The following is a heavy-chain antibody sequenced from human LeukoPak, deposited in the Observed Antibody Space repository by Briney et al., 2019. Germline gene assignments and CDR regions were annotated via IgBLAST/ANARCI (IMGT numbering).Heavy chain of an antibody. J-gene: IGHJ2*01. Sequence: SETLSLTCTVSGGSISSSSYYWGWIRQSPGKGLEWIGSIYYSGSTNYNPSLKSRVTISVDTSKNQFSLKLSSVTAADTAVYYCARGFQLPWYLDLWGRGTLVTVSS. CDR1: GGSISSSSYY. D-gene: IGHD2-2*01. CDR2: IYYSGST. CDR3: ARGFQLPWYLDL. V-gene: IGHV4-39*07.